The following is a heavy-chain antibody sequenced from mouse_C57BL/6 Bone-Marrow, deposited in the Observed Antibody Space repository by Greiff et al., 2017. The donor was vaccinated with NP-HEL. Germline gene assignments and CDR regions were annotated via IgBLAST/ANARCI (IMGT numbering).Heavy chain of an antibody. J-gene: IGHJ4*01. CDR3: ARWGDHYYAMDY. Sequence: QVQLQQSGAELVKPGASVKMSCTASGYTFTSYWITWVKQRPGQGLEWIGDIYPGSGSTNYNEKFKSKATLTVDTSSSTAYMQLSSLTSEDSAVYYCARWGDHYYAMDYWGQGTSVTVSS. CDR1: GYTFTSYW. CDR2: IYPGSGST. V-gene: IGHV1-55*01.